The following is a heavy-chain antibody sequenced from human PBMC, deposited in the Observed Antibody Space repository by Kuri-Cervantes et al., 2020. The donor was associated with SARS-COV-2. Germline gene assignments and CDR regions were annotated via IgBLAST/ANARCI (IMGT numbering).Heavy chain of an antibody. D-gene: IGHD3-16*01. V-gene: IGHV4-39*01. J-gene: IGHJ4*02. CDR3: SRHRSTGQQGGFGY. Sequence: SETLSLTCTVSGGSISSSSYYWGWIRQPPGKGLEWIGSIYYSGGSYYNPSLKIRVTISVDTSKNQFSLNLLSVTAADAAVYYWSRHRSTGQQGGFGYWGQGTQVTVSS. CDR1: GGSISSSSYY. CDR2: IYYSGGS.